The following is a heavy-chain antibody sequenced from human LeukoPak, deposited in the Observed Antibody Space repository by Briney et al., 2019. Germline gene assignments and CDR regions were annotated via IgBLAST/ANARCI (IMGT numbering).Heavy chain of an antibody. CDR3: AKALVDTAMVLGMDV. CDR2: ISGSGGST. D-gene: IGHD5-18*01. Sequence: AGGSLRLSCAASGFTFSSYAMSWVRQAPGKGLEWVSAISGSGGSTYYADSVKGRLTISRDNSKNTLYLQMNSLRAEDTAVYYCAKALVDTAMVLGMDVRGQGTTVTVSS. J-gene: IGHJ6*02. V-gene: IGHV3-23*01. CDR1: GFTFSSYA.